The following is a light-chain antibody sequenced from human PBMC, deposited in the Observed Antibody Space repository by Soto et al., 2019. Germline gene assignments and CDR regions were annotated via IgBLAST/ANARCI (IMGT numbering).Light chain of an antibody. CDR3: QQYNTWPWT. Sequence: EIVLTQSPGTLSLFPGERATLSCTASQSINLNFLGWYQQKSGQAPRLLIYAASTRATGIPDRFSGGGSGIDFTLTISRLEPEDSAVYYCQQYNTWPWTFGQGTKVEIK. CDR1: QSINLNF. J-gene: IGKJ1*01. CDR2: AAS. V-gene: IGKV3-20*01.